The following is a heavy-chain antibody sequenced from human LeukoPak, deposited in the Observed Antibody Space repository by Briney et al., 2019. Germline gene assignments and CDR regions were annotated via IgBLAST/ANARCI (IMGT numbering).Heavy chain of an antibody. CDR1: GYTFTSYG. V-gene: IGHV1-18*01. Sequence: ASVKVSCKASGYTFTSYGISWVRQAPGQGPEWMGWISAYNGNTNYAQKLQGRVTMTTDTSTSTAYMELRSLRSDDTAVYYCARDYYYDSSGYRGYYYYGMDVWGQGTTVTVSS. CDR2: ISAYNGNT. CDR3: ARDYYYDSSGYRGYYYYGMDV. D-gene: IGHD3-22*01. J-gene: IGHJ6*02.